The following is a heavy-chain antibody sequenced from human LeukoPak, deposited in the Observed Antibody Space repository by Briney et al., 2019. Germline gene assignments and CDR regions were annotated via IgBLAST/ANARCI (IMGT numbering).Heavy chain of an antibody. CDR3: AKSGTRRGYYHYYMDV. V-gene: IGHV3-9*03. J-gene: IGHJ6*03. D-gene: IGHD1-26*01. CDR2: INWNSGTI. CDR1: GFTFDDYA. Sequence: GRSLRLSCAASGFTFDDYAMHWVRQAPGKGLEWVSGINWNSGTIGYADSVKGRFTISRDNAKNSLYLQMNSLRAEDMALYYCAKSGTRRGYYHYYMDVWGKGTTVTVSS.